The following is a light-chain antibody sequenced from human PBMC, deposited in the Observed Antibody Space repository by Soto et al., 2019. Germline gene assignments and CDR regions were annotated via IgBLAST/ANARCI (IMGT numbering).Light chain of an antibody. V-gene: IGKV2-40*01. J-gene: IGKJ4*02. CDR2: RVS. Sequence: DIVMTQTPPSLPVNPGEPASISCRSSQRLLHSEGYTYLHGYLQTPGQSPQLLIYRVSTHLSRVPDRFSGSGSGSEFTLKISWVEAEDVGVYYCMQSTQFPNDTFGGGTKVEIK. CDR3: MQSTQFPNDT. CDR1: QRLLHSEGYTY.